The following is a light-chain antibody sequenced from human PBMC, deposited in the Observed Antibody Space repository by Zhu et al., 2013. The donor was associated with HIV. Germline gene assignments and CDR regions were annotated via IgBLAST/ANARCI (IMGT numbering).Light chain of an antibody. V-gene: IGLV3-21*02. J-gene: IGLJ1*01. CDR3: QVWDSSSDLGV. CDR2: DDS. CDR1: NIGSIS. Sequence: SYVLTQPPSVSVAPGQTARITCGGNNIGSISVHWYQQRPGQAPVLVVHDDSDRPSGIPERFSGSNSGNTATLTIRRVEAGDEADYYCQVWDSSSDLGVFGTGTKVTVL.